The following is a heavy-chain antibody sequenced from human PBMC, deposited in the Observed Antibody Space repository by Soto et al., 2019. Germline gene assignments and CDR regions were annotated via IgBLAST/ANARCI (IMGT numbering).Heavy chain of an antibody. D-gene: IGHD1-7*01. V-gene: IGHV4-30-4*01. CDR3: ATMGTPATGLYYFDY. CDR1: GGSISSGNYY. Sequence: PSETLCVTCTVSGGSISSGNYYWSWIRQPPGKGLEWIGFISYSGSTYYNASLKSRFTISVDTSKNQFSLNLSFVTAADTAVYYCATMGTPATGLYYFDYWGQGTLVTVSS. J-gene: IGHJ4*02. CDR2: ISYSGST.